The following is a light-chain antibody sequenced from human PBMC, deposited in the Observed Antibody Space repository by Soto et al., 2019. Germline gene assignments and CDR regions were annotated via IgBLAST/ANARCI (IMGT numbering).Light chain of an antibody. CDR3: CSYAGSYTYV. V-gene: IGLV2-11*01. CDR2: DVS. Sequence: QSALTQPRSVSGSPGQSVTISCTGTSSDVGGYNYVSWYQQNPGKAPKLMIYDVSKRPSGVPDRFSGSKSGNTASLTISGLQAEDEADYYCCSYAGSYTYVFGTGTKGTVL. CDR1: SSDVGGYNY. J-gene: IGLJ1*01.